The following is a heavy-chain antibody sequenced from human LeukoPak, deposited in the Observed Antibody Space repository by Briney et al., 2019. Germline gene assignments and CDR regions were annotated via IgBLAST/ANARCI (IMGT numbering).Heavy chain of an antibody. J-gene: IGHJ4*02. CDR1: GGSISSSSYS. CDR2: IYYSGST. CDR3: ARHRTYYYDSTTYYLDY. Sequence: SETLSLTCTVSGGSISSSSYSWGWVRQPPGKGLEWIGSIYYSGSTYYNPSLKSRVTISVDTSKNQFSLKLSSVTAADTAVYYCARHRTYYYDSTTYYLDYWGQGTLVTVPS. D-gene: IGHD3-22*01. V-gene: IGHV4-39*01.